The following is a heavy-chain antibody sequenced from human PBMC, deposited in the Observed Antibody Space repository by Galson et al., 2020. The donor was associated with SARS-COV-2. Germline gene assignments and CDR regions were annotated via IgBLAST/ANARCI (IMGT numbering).Heavy chain of an antibody. Sequence: GGSLRLSCAASGFTFSSYDMSWVRQAPGKGLEWVSAISGSGGSTYYADSVKGRFTISRDNSKNTLYLQMNSLRAEDTAVYYCAKAPSGSGWYWVGLNDYWGQGTLVTVSS. CDR3: AKAPSGSGWYWVGLNDY. CDR1: GFTFSSYD. D-gene: IGHD6-19*01. J-gene: IGHJ4*02. CDR2: ISGSGGST. V-gene: IGHV3-23*01.